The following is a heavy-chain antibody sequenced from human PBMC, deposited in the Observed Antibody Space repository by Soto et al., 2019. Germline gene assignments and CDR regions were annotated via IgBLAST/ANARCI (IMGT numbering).Heavy chain of an antibody. CDR3: AKEGGYSYGSNYYGMDV. V-gene: IGHV3-23*01. D-gene: IGHD5-18*01. CDR1: GFTFSSYA. Sequence: EVQLLESGGGLVQPGGSLRLSCAASGFTFSSYAMSWVRQAPGKGLEWVSAISGSGGSTYYADSVKGRFTISRDNSKITLYLQMNSLRAEDTAVYYCAKEGGYSYGSNYYGMDVWGQGTTVTVSS. J-gene: IGHJ6*02. CDR2: ISGSGGST.